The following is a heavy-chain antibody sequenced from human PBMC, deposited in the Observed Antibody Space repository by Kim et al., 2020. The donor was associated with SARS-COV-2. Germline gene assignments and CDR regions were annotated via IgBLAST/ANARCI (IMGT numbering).Heavy chain of an antibody. J-gene: IGHJ5*02. V-gene: IGHV4-4*02. CDR1: GGTISSSNW. D-gene: IGHD3-22*01. Sequence: SETLSLTCAVSGGTISSSNWWWCVRPPPGKGVGWVGIIYHSGSTNYNSSPKSRVTISVDKAKNQFFLKLSSVTAANAAVYYCARRSSGEGGRCIDPGAQG. CDR2: IYHSGST. CDR3: ARRSSGEGGRCIDP.